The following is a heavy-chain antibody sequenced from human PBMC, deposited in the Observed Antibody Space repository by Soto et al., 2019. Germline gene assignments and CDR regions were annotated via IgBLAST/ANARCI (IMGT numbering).Heavy chain of an antibody. CDR2: INHSGST. D-gene: IGHD2-15*01. CDR1: GGSFSGYY. V-gene: IGHV4-34*01. Sequence: SETLSLTCAVYGGSFSGYYWSWIRQPPGKGLEWIGEINHSGSTNYNPSLKSRVTISVDTSKNQFSLKLSSVTAADTAVYYCARGRGRGGGIVVVVAATGYYMDVWGKGTMVTISS. J-gene: IGHJ6*03. CDR3: ARGRGRGGGIVVVVAATGYYMDV.